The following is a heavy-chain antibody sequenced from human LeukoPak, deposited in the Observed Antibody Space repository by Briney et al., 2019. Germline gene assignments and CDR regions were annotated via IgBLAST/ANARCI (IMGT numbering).Heavy chain of an antibody. Sequence: SETLSLTCAVAGGSITSYYWSWNRQLPGKGLEWNGYIYYSGSPNYNPSLKTRVTMSVATSKTQFCLKLSSVTAADTAVDYCARGVVPARYAPNYFDYWGQGTLVTVSS. CDR3: ARGVVPARYAPNYFDY. D-gene: IGHD2-2*01. CDR1: GGSITSYY. CDR2: IYYSGSP. J-gene: IGHJ4*02. V-gene: IGHV4-59*01.